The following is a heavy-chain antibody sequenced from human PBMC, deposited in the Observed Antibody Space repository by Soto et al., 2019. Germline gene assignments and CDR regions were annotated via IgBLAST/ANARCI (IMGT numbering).Heavy chain of an antibody. CDR2: IYRSGNT. CDR1: GYSISNGYY. D-gene: IGHD1-26*01. Sequence: PSETLSLTCAVSGYSISNGYYWAWIRQPPGKGLEWIGSIYRSGNTYYNPSLKSRVTISVDTSKNQFSLKLSSVTAADTGVYCCGWAFFCGVAGWFDSWG. V-gene: IGHV4-38-2*01. J-gene: IGHJ5*01. CDR3: GWAFFCGVAGWFDS.